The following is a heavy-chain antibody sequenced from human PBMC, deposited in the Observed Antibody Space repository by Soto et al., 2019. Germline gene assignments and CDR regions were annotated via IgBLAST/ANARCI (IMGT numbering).Heavy chain of an antibody. J-gene: IGHJ4*02. CDR3: ATDLYGGSSRFDY. V-gene: IGHV3-30*03. CDR1: GFTFSNNG. Sequence: QVQLVESGGGAVQPGRSLRLSCAASGFTFSNNGIHWVRQAPGKGLEWVAVISSDGINKYYADSVKGRSTISRDNSKNPLFLQMNSLRVEDTAVYYCATDLYGGSSRFDYWGQGTLVTVSS. D-gene: IGHD2-15*01. CDR2: ISSDGINK.